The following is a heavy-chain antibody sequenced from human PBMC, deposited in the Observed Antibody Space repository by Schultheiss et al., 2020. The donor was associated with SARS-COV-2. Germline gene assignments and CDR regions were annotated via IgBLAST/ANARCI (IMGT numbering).Heavy chain of an antibody. V-gene: IGHV1-2*02. CDR1: GGTFSSYA. CDR3: ASWGVVVPAANDY. D-gene: IGHD2-2*01. J-gene: IGHJ4*02. Sequence: ASVKVSCKASGGTFSSYAISWVRQAPGQGLEWMGGINPNSGGTNYAQKFQGRVTMTRDTSISTAYMELSRLRSDDTAVYYCASWGVVVPAANDYWGQGTLVTVSS. CDR2: INPNSGGT.